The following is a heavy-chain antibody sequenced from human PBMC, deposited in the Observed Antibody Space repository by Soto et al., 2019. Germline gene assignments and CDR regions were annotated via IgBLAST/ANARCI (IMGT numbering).Heavy chain of an antibody. D-gene: IGHD3-22*01. V-gene: IGHV3-74*01. CDR3: AIRASYYDSSGYFDY. CDR2: INSDGSST. CDR1: GFTFSSYW. J-gene: IGHJ4*02. Sequence: HPGGSLRLSCAASGFTFSSYWMHWVRQAPGKGLVWVSRINSDGSSTSYADSVKGRFNISRDNAKNTLYLQMNSLRAEDTAVYFCAIRASYYDSSGYFDYWGQGTLVTVSS.